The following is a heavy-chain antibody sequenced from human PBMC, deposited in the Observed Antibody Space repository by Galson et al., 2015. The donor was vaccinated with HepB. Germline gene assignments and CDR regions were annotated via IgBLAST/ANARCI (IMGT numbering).Heavy chain of an antibody. Sequence: ETLSLTCAVYDGSFSDYYWTWIHQPPGKGLEWIGEINHSESTNYNPSLKGRVTISVDTSKNQFSLKLSSVTAADTAVYYCARHVGDVTYWYFDLWGRGTLVTVSS. J-gene: IGHJ2*01. CDR3: ARHVGDVTYWYFDL. CDR1: DGSFSDYY. V-gene: IGHV4-34*01. D-gene: IGHD2-15*01. CDR2: INHSEST.